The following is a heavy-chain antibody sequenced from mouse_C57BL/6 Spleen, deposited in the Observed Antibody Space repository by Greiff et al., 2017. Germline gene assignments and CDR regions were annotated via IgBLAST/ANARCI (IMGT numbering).Heavy chain of an antibody. CDR2: IDPSDSYT. V-gene: IGHV1-69*01. Sequence: QVQLQQPGAELVMPGASVKLSCKASGYTFTSYWMHWVKQRPGQGLEWIGEIDPSDSYTNYNQKFKGKSTLTVDKSSSTAYMQLSSLTSVDSAVYYFAKLGRRAWYFDVWGTGTTVTVSS. D-gene: IGHD4-1*01. CDR1: GYTFTSYW. J-gene: IGHJ1*03. CDR3: AKLGRRAWYFDV.